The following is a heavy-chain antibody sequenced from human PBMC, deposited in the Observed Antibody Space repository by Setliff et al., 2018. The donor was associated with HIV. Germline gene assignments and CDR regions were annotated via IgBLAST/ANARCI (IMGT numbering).Heavy chain of an antibody. CDR3: ARLPQD. CDR2: IYDNEKT. CDR1: GGVSCGDMGVHD. V-gene: IGHV4-61*08. Sequence: PSETLSLTCSVSGGVSCGDMGVHDWSWIRQPLGKGLAWIGYIYDNEKTFYNPSLTSRVTITVDTSKNQISLQLTSVTAEDTALYYCARLPQDWGQGTLVTVSS. J-gene: IGHJ4*02.